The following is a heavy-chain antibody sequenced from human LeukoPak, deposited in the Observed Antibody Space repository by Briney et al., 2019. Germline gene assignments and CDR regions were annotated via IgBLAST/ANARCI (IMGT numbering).Heavy chain of an antibody. J-gene: IGHJ1*01. CDR3: AKKAEAYGDSVTQH. V-gene: IGHV3-23*01. CDR1: GFTFSSYA. Sequence: GGSLRLSCAASGFTFSSYAMSWVCQAPGKGLEWVSAISSSGGSTYYADSVKGRFTISRDNSKNTLYLQMNSLRGEDTAVYYCAKKAEAYGDSVTQHWGQGTLVTVSS. CDR2: ISSSGGST. D-gene: IGHD4-17*01.